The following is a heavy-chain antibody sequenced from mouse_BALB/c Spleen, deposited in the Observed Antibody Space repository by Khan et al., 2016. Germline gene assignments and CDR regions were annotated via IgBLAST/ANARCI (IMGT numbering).Heavy chain of an antibody. V-gene: IGHV3-6*02. CDR2: ISYDGNN. Sequence: EVQLQELGPGLVKPSQSLSLTCSVTGYSITSGYYWNWIRQFPGNKLEWMGYISYDGNNNYNPSLKNRISITRDTSKNQFFLKLNSVTSEDTATYYCARDDGYPDYWGQGTTLTVSS. J-gene: IGHJ2*01. CDR1: GYSITSGYY. CDR3: ARDDGYPDY. D-gene: IGHD2-3*01.